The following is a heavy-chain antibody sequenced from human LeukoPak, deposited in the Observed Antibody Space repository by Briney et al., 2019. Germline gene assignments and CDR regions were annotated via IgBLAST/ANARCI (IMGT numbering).Heavy chain of an antibody. J-gene: IGHJ4*02. D-gene: IGHD3-10*01. CDR3: ARVSVGCGSGSYFTLDY. V-gene: IGHV1-69*05. CDR1: GGTFSSYA. CDR2: IIPIFGTA. Sequence: ASVKVSCKASGGTFSSYAISWVRQAPGQGLEWMGGIIPIFGTANYAQKFQGRVTITTDESTSTAYMELSSLRSEDTAVYYCARVSVGCGSGSYFTLDYWGQGTLVTVSS.